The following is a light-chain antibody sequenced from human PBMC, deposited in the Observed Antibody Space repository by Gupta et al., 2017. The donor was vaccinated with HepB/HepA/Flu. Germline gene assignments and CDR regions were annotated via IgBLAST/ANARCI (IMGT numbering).Light chain of an antibody. Sequence: DVLTQPPSVSVAPGKPATMTCEGNNIGSYSVHWYQQKPGQAPVVVIYYDRDRPSEIPERFSGSKSGNTATLTISSVEVGDEADYYCQVWDTSSDRWVFGGGTELTVL. CDR2: YDR. J-gene: IGLJ3*02. CDR3: QVWDTSSDRWV. CDR1: NIGSYS. V-gene: IGLV3-21*04.